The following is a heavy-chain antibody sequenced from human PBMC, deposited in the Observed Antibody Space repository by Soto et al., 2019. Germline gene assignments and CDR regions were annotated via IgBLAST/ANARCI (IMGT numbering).Heavy chain of an antibody. CDR3: SKDLGARAFHFVY. Sequence: PWGTLRLSCAASGFTFSNYAMNWVRQAPGKGLYWVSAISAGGLDAFYAYSVKGRFTIARDDSNNTLFLQMTSLRVEDTALYFLSKDLGARAFHFVYLGQGTRFT. CDR1: GFTFSNYA. D-gene: IGHD7-27*01. CDR2: ISAGGLDA. J-gene: IGHJ4*02. V-gene: IGHV3-23*01.